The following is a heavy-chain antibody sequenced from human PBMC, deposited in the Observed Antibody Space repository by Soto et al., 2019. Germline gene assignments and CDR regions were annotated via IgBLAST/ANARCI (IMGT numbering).Heavy chain of an antibody. V-gene: IGHV1-69*01. Sequence: VQLVQSGAEVQKPGSSVKVSCKASGGTFSRYAISWVRQAPGQGLEWMGGIIPIFGTANYAQKFQGRVTITADESTSTAYMELSSLRSEDTAVYYCASPLVGGNYYYYGMDVWGQGTTVTVSS. J-gene: IGHJ6*02. D-gene: IGHD2-15*01. CDR2: IIPIFGTA. CDR1: GGTFSRYA. CDR3: ASPLVGGNYYYYGMDV.